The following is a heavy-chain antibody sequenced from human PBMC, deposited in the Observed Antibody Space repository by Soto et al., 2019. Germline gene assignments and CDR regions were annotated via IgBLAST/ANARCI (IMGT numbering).Heavy chain of an antibody. CDR3: ARGRGGYFDL. Sequence: QVQLQESGPGLVKPSETLSLTCTVSGASISRYYWSWIRQPPGTGLEWIGYFYYSGSTNYNPSLKRGVTTAVASTNQRCFPMLCSVTAEAAAVYCCARGRGGYFDLWGRGTLVTVSS. V-gene: IGHV4-59*01. J-gene: IGHJ2*01. CDR1: GASISRYY. D-gene: IGHD2-15*01. CDR2: FYYSGST.